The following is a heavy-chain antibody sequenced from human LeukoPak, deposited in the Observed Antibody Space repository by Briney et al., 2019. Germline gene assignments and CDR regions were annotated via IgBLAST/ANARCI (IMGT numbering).Heavy chain of an antibody. CDR1: GYTFTGYY. J-gene: IGHJ4*02. V-gene: IGHV1-2*06. CDR2: INPNSGGT. D-gene: IGHD3-10*01. CDR3: ARVLSRTYYYGSGSPNSSY. Sequence: ASVKVSCKASGYTFTGYYMHWVRQAPGQGLEWMGRINPNSGGTNYAQKFQGRVTTTRDTSISTAYMELSRLRSDDTAVYYCARVLSRTYYYGSGSPNSSYWGQGTLVTVSS.